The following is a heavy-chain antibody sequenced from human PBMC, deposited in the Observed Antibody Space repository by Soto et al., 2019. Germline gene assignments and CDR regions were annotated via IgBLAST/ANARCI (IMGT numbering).Heavy chain of an antibody. CDR1: GFAFDDYS. J-gene: IGHJ2*01. Sequence: ELQLVQSGGALVQPGQSLRLSCTASGFAFDDYSMHWVRQVPGKGLEWVAGISSNSYTIRYADSVQGRFTISRDSAKSSLYLQMNCLQPDDTALYFCAKSHVGMVIWPTWFFDLWGRGTLVTVS. CDR2: ISSNSYTI. D-gene: IGHD1-26*01. V-gene: IGHV3-9*01. CDR3: AKSHVGMVIWPTWFFDL.